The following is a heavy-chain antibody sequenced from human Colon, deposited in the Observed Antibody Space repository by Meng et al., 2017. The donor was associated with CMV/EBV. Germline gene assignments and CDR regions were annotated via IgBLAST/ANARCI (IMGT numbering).Heavy chain of an antibody. J-gene: IGHJ4*02. Sequence: GESLKISCAASGFTFSSYSMNWVRQAPGKGLEWVSSISSSSSYIYYADSVKGRFTISRDNAKNSLYLQMNSLRAGDTAVYYCAVLTRVDYWGQGTLVTVSS. CDR1: GFTFSSYS. CDR3: AVLTRVDY. V-gene: IGHV3-21*01. CDR2: ISSSSSYI. D-gene: IGHD4/OR15-4a*01.